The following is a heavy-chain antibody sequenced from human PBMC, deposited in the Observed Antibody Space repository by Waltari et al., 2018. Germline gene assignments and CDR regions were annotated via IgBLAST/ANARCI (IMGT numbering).Heavy chain of an antibody. J-gene: IGHJ4*02. CDR2: ISVFNGHT. CDR3: ARVPHRSTGWLQAPYNFDF. D-gene: IGHD6-19*01. Sequence: VQLVQSGAEVKKPGATVKVSCKASGYTFTSYGISWVRQAPGQGLEWMGGISVFNGHTNYAQRLQGRVSMTADTSTSTSYMELRSLISDDTAVYYCARVPHRSTGWLQAPYNFDFWGQGTLVTVSS. CDR1: GYTFTSYG. V-gene: IGHV1-18*01.